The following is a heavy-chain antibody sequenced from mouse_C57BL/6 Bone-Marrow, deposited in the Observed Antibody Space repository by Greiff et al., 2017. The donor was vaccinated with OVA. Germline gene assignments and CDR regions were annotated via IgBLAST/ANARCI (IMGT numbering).Heavy chain of an antibody. CDR2: IDPENGDT. Sequence: EVQLQQSGAELVRPGASVKLSCTASGFNIKDDYMHWVKQRPEQGLEWIGWIDPENGDTEYASKFQGKATITADTSSNTAYLQLRSLTSEDTAVYYCTSYGNFDYWGPGTTLTVSS. J-gene: IGHJ2*01. V-gene: IGHV14-4*01. D-gene: IGHD2-1*01. CDR1: GFNIKDDY. CDR3: TSYGNFDY.